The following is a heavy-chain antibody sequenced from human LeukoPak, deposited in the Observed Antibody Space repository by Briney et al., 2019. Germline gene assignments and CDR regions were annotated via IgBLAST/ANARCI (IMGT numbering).Heavy chain of an antibody. CDR2: IKQDGGEK. Sequence: GGSLTLSCAAWGFTFSAYRMSWLRQATGRGLEGGASIKQDGGEKYYVDSVLGRLTISKDNAKNSLYLQMNSLRVEDTAVYYCARDMHSSYEYWGQGTLVSVSS. CDR3: ARDMHSSYEY. V-gene: IGHV3-7*05. D-gene: IGHD2-2*01. CDR1: GFTFSAYR. J-gene: IGHJ4*02.